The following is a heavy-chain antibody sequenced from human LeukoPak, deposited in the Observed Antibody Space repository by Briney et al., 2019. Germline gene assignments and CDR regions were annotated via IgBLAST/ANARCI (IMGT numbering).Heavy chain of an antibody. J-gene: IGHJ4*02. CDR1: GYSFTNYF. Sequence: AAVKVSFKASGYSFTNYFIHWVRQAPGQGLEGMGCIDANSGETKYAQKFHGRVIMPRDTSTRTAYMELSRLRSDDTAVYFCARSGSTGYSLDYWGQGTLVTVSS. V-gene: IGHV1-2*02. D-gene: IGHD3-22*01. CDR3: ARSGSTGYSLDY. CDR2: IDANSGET.